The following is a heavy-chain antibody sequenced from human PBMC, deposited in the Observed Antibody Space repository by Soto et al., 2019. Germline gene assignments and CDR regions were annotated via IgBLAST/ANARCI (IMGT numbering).Heavy chain of an antibody. D-gene: IGHD3-10*01. CDR3: ARGRVTMVRGVIIRPLAV. Sequence: PSETLSLTCTVSGGSISSYYWSWIRQPPGKGLEWIGYIYYSGSTNYNPSLKSRVTISVDTSKNQFSLKLSSVTAADTAVYYCARGRVTMVRGVIIRPLAVWGQGTTVTVSS. CDR1: GGSISSYY. J-gene: IGHJ6*02. V-gene: IGHV4-59*12. CDR2: IYYSGST.